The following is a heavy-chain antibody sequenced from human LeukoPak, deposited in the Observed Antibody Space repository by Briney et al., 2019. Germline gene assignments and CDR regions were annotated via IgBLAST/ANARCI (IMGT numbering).Heavy chain of an antibody. CDR2: ISGSGGST. CDR1: GFTFSSYA. CDR3: AKDRGYSSSWYGYWFDP. Sequence: GGSLRLSCAASGFTFSSYAMSWVRQAPGKGLDWVSAISGSGGSTYYADSVKGRFTISRDNSKNTLYLQMNSLRAEDTAVYYCAKDRGYSSSWYGYWFDPWGQGTLVTVSS. V-gene: IGHV3-23*01. J-gene: IGHJ5*02. D-gene: IGHD6-13*01.